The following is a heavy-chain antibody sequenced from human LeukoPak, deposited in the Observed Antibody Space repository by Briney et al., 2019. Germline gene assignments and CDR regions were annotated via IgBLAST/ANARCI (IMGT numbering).Heavy chain of an antibody. CDR3: AREESDNWLRPDAFDI. J-gene: IGHJ3*02. V-gene: IGHV4-61*01. D-gene: IGHD1-20*01. Sequence: SETLSLTCTVSGGSISSSSYYWGWIRQPPGKGLEWIGYIYYSGSTNYNPSLKSRVTISVDTSKNQFSLKLSSVTAADTAVYYCAREESDNWLRPDAFDIWGQGTMVTVSS. CDR2: IYYSGST. CDR1: GGSISSSSYY.